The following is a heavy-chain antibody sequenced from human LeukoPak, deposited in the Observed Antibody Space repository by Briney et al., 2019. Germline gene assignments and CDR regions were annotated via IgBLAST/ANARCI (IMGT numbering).Heavy chain of an antibody. CDR3: ARVLAAAATGGPYYFDS. Sequence: SETLSLTCTVSGGSISSGDYYWSWIRQPPGKGLEWIGFIYYSGSTYYNPSLKSRVTISVNTSKNQFSLKLSSVTAADTAVYCCARVLAAAATGGPYYFDSWGQGTLVTVSS. J-gene: IGHJ4*02. D-gene: IGHD6-13*01. V-gene: IGHV4-30-4*01. CDR2: IYYSGST. CDR1: GGSISSGDYY.